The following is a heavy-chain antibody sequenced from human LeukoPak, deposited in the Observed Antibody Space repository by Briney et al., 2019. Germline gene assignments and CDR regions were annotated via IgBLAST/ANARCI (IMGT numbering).Heavy chain of an antibody. CDR1: GYTFTSYG. J-gene: IGHJ5*02. D-gene: IGHD5-18*01. CDR3: ARDQSRYSYGKTPPRVFDP. CDR2: ISAYNGNT. Sequence: GASVKVSCKXSGYTFTSYGISWVRQAPGQGLEWMGWISAYNGNTNYAQKLQGRVTMTTDTSTSTAYMELRSLRSDDTAVYYCARDQSRYSYGKTPPRVFDPWGQGALVTVSS. V-gene: IGHV1-18*01.